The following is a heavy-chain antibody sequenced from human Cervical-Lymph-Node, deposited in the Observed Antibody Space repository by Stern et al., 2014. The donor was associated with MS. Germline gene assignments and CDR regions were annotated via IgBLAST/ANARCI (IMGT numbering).Heavy chain of an antibody. Sequence: QLQLQESGPGLVKPSQTLSLTCTVSGGSISSGGYYWNWIRQHPGKGLEWIGSIYYSGNTNYNPSLNSRATVSVDNSKNQFSLKLNYVSAADTAGYYCARGRRLGLENWGQGTLVTVSS. CDR3: ARGRRLGLEN. CDR1: GGSISSGGYY. J-gene: IGHJ4*02. V-gene: IGHV4-31*03. CDR2: IYYSGNT. D-gene: IGHD3-16*01.